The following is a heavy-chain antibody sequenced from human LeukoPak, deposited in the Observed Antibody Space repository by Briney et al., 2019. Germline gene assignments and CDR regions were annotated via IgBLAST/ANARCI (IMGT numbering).Heavy chain of an antibody. CDR2: INPSGGST. Sequence: ASVKVSCKASGYTFTSYYMHWVRQAPGQGLEWMGIINPSGGSTSYAQKFQGRVTMTTDTSTSTAYMELRSLRSDDTAVYYCARQVGGQQLGYYYYYYMDVWGKGTTVTVSS. CDR3: ARQVGGQQLGYYYYYYMDV. CDR1: GYTFTSYY. D-gene: IGHD6-13*01. J-gene: IGHJ6*03. V-gene: IGHV1-46*01.